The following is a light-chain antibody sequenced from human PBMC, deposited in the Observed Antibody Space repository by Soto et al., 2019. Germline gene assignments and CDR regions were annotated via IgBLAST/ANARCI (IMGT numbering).Light chain of an antibody. J-gene: IGKJ1*01. CDR3: QQYGRSPRT. V-gene: IGKV3-20*01. CDR2: GAS. CDR1: QSVSSNY. Sequence: EIVLTQSPGTLSLSPGERATLSCRASQSVSSNYLAWYQQKPGQAPRLLIYGASSRATGIPDRFSGSGSGTDCTLAISRLEPEDFAVYYCQQYGRSPRTFGQGTKVEIK.